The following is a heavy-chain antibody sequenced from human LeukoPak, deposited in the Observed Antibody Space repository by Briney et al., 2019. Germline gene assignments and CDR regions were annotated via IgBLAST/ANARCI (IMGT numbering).Heavy chain of an antibody. CDR2: IFPSGGEI. D-gene: IGHD2-8*02. V-gene: IGHV3-23*01. CDR3: ATYRQVLLPFES. CDR1: GFTFSTFA. J-gene: IGHJ4*02. Sequence: GGSLRLSCEASGFTFSTFAMIWVRQPPGKGLEWVSSIFPSGGEIHYANSVRGRFTISRDNSKSTLSLQMNSLRAEDTAIYYCATYRQVLLPFESWGQGTLVTVSS.